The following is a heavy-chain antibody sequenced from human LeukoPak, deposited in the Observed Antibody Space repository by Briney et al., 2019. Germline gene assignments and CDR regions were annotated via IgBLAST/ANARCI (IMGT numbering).Heavy chain of an antibody. CDR3: ARHPQITIFGVVIIEAFDI. J-gene: IGHJ3*02. V-gene: IGHV4-34*01. CDR1: GGSFSGYY. CDR2: INHSGST. Sequence: SETLSLTCAVYGGSFSGYYWSWIRQPPGKGLEWIGEINHSGSTNYNPSLKSRVTISVDTSKNQFSLKLSSVTAADTAVYYCARHPQITIFGVVIIEAFDIRGQGTMVTVSS. D-gene: IGHD3-3*01.